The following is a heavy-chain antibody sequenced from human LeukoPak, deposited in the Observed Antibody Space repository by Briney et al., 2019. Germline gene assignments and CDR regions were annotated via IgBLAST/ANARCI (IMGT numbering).Heavy chain of an antibody. CDR2: ISTSGSTR. D-gene: IGHD3-10*01. CDR3: ARVRASLDY. Sequence: GGSLRLSCAASGFTFSSYEMNWVRQAPGKGLEWVSYISTSGSTRNYADSVQGRFTIPRDNAENSLYLQMNSLRAEDTAVYYCARVRASLDYWGQGTLVTVSS. CDR1: GFTFSSYE. J-gene: IGHJ4*02. V-gene: IGHV3-48*03.